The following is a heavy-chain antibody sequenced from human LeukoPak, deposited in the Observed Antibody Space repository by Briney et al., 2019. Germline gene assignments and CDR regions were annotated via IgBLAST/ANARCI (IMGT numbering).Heavy chain of an antibody. CDR3: ARHEEEDGYNAKTFDY. CDR2: TYYSRNT. CDR1: GDSLSSSGNF. J-gene: IGHJ4*02. D-gene: IGHD5-24*01. Sequence: SETLSLTCTVSGDSLSSSGNFWGWVRQPPGRVLEWIASTYYSRNTYYYPSLKSRVTISVDTSKNQFSLKLSSVTAADTAVYYCARHEEEDGYNAKTFDYWGQGTLVTVSS. V-gene: IGHV4-39*01.